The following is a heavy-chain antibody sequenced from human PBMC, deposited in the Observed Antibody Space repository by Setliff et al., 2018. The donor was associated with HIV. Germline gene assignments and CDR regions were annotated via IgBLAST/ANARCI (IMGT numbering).Heavy chain of an antibody. D-gene: IGHD6-19*01. V-gene: IGHV3-48*01. CDR1: GFRFSDYN. Sequence: QTGGSLRLSCTASGFRFSDYNMNWVRQAPGKGLEWVSDISSDSRKIHYADSVKGRVSISRDNAKNSLYLQMNSLRAEDTAVYFCARLGSGWSDSYYYAMDVWGQGTTVTVSS. CDR2: ISSDSRKI. J-gene: IGHJ6*02. CDR3: ARLGSGWSDSYYYAMDV.